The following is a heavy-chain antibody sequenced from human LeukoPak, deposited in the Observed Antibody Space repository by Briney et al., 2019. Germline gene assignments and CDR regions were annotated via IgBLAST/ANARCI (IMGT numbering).Heavy chain of an antibody. CDR2: IRSKAYGGTT. V-gene: IGHV3-49*04. CDR1: GFTFGDYA. J-gene: IGHJ6*02. CDR3: TRDSSEHDYGDYVPKPVRSGYYYHGMDV. D-gene: IGHD4-17*01. Sequence: PGGSLRLSCTASGFTFGDYAMSWVRQAPGKGLEWVGFIRSKAYGGTTEYAASVKGRFTISRDDSKSIAYLQMNSLKTEDTAVYYCTRDSSEHDYGDYVPKPVRSGYYYHGMDVWGQGTTVTVSS.